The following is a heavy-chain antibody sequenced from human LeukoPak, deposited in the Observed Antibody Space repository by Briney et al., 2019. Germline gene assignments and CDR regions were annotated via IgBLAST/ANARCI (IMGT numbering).Heavy chain of an antibody. D-gene: IGHD2-2*01. CDR1: GGSISSYY. Sequence: SETLSLTCTVSGGSISSYYWSWIRQPAGKGLEWIGRIYTSGSTNYNPSLKSRVTTSVDTSKNQFSLKLSSVTAADTAVYYCARERRYCSSTSCFYFDYWGQGTLVTVSS. CDR3: ARERRYCSSTSCFYFDY. J-gene: IGHJ4*02. V-gene: IGHV4-4*07. CDR2: IYTSGST.